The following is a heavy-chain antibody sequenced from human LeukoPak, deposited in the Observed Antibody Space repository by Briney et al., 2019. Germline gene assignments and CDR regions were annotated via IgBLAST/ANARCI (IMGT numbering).Heavy chain of an antibody. CDR1: GYTFTSYD. CDR3: ARGYVVYYYYYGMDV. J-gene: IGHJ6*02. D-gene: IGHD2-15*01. Sequence: GASAKVSCKASGYTFTSYDINWVRQATGQGLEWMGWMNPNSGNTGYAQKFQGRVTMTRNTSISTAYMELSSLRSEDTAVYYCARGYVVYYYYYGMDVWGQGTTVTVSS. CDR2: MNPNSGNT. V-gene: IGHV1-8*01.